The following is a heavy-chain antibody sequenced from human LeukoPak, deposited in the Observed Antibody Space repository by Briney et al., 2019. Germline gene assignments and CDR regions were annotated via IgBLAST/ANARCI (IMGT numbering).Heavy chain of an antibody. CDR2: INHSGST. V-gene: IGHV4-34*01. J-gene: IGHJ5*02. D-gene: IGHD6-13*01. Sequence: SETLSLTCAVYGGSFSGYYWSWIRQPPGKGLEWIGEINHSGSTNYNPSLKSRVTISVDTSKNQFSLKLSSVTAADTAVYYCARGRRDSSSWYRKWFDPWSQGTLVTVSS. CDR1: GGSFSGYY. CDR3: ARGRRDSSSWYRKWFDP.